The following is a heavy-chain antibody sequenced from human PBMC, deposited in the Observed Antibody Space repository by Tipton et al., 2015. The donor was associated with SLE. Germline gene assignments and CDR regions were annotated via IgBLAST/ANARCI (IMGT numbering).Heavy chain of an antibody. Sequence: TLSLTCAVYGGSFSGYYWSWIRQPPGKGLEWIGEINHSGSTNYNPSLKSRVTISVDTSKNQFSLKLSSVTAADTAEYYCARGVDYGDLSGAFDIWGQGTMVTVSS. CDR1: GGSFSGYY. V-gene: IGHV4-34*01. J-gene: IGHJ3*02. CDR3: ARGVDYGDLSGAFDI. D-gene: IGHD4-17*01. CDR2: INHSGST.